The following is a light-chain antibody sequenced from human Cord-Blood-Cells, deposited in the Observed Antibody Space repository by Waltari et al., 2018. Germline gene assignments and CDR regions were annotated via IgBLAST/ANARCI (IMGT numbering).Light chain of an antibody. CDR2: AAS. CDR1: QSISSY. Sequence: DIQMTQSPSSLYASVGDRVTITCRASQSISSYLNWYQQKPGKAPKLLIYAASSLQSGVPSRFSGSGSGTDFTLTISSLQPEDFATYYCKQSYSTPYTFGQGTKLEIK. J-gene: IGKJ2*01. CDR3: KQSYSTPYT. V-gene: IGKV1-39*01.